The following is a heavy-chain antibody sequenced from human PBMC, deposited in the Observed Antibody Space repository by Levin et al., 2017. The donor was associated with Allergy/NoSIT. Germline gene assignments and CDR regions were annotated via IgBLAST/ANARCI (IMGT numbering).Heavy chain of an antibody. CDR3: ATDEGLFCSGVSCSYSFHY. CDR2: IYRSGDT. D-gene: IGHD3-9*01. V-gene: IGHV4-4*02. J-gene: IGHJ4*02. CDR1: GGSISTDNW. Sequence: SQTLSLTCAVSGGSISTDNWWSWIRQPPGKGLEWIGEIYRSGDTNHNPSLRSRVTMSVDKSKNHFSLKLSSVTAADTAVYYCATDEGLFCSGVSCSYSFHYWGQGALVTVSS.